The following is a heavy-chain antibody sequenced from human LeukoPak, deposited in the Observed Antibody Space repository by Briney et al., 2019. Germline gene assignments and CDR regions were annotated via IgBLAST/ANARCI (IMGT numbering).Heavy chain of an antibody. CDR3: AKGGGCISVNY. J-gene: IGHJ4*02. Sequence: PRGSLRLSCAASGFTFSSYAMSWVRQAPGKGLEWVSSISGSGGDRYYADSVKGRFTISRDNSNNTLKLQMNSLRAEDTALYYCAKGGGCISVNYWGQGTRASSSS. D-gene: IGHD3-22*01. V-gene: IGHV3-23*01. CDR1: GFTFSSYA. CDR2: ISGSGGDR.